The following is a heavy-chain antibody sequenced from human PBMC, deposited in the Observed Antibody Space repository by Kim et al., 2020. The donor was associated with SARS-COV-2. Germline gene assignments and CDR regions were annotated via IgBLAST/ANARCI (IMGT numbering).Heavy chain of an antibody. D-gene: IGHD3-22*01. Sequence: KSRVTISVHTSKNQFPLKLSSVTAADTAVYYCARQMGITMIVVVISTHFDYWGQGTLVTVSS. CDR3: ARQMGITMIVVVISTHFDY. J-gene: IGHJ4*02. V-gene: IGHV4-39*01.